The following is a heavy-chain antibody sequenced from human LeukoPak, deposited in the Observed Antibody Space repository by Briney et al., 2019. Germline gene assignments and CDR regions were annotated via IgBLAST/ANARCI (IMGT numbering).Heavy chain of an antibody. V-gene: IGHV1-69*04. Sequence: SVKVSCKASGGTFSSYAISWVRQAPGQGLERMGRIIPIFGIANYAQKFQGRVTITADKSTSTAYMELSSLRSEDTAVYYCARDVETDCSSTSCYYNWFDPWGQGTLVTVSS. D-gene: IGHD2-2*01. CDR2: IIPIFGIA. CDR3: ARDVETDCSSTSCYYNWFDP. CDR1: GGTFSSYA. J-gene: IGHJ5*02.